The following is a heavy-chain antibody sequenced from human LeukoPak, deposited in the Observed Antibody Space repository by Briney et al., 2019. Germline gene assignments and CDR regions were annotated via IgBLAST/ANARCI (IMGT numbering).Heavy chain of an antibody. CDR1: GFTVSSNY. CDR3: ARTYGSGSYYGAFDI. V-gene: IGHV3-53*01. D-gene: IGHD3-10*01. CDR2: IYSGGST. Sequence: GGSLRLSCAASGFTVSSNYMSWVRQAPGNGLEWVSVIYSGGSTYYADSVKGRFTISRDNSKNTLYLQMNSLRAEDTAVYYCARTYGSGSYYGAFDIWGQGTMVTVSS. J-gene: IGHJ3*02.